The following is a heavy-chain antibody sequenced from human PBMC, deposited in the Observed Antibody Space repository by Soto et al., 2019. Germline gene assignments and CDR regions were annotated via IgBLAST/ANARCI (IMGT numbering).Heavy chain of an antibody. CDR2: ISAYNGNT. CDR3: AREDYDILTGYPDAFDI. CDR1: GYTFTSYG. V-gene: IGHV1-18*01. J-gene: IGHJ3*02. D-gene: IGHD3-9*01. Sequence: QVQLVQSGAEVKKPGASVKVSCKASGYTFTSYGISWVRQAPGQGLERMGWISAYNGNTNYAQKLQGRVTMTTDTSTSTAYMELRSLRSDDTAVYYCAREDYDILTGYPDAFDIWGQGTMVTVSS.